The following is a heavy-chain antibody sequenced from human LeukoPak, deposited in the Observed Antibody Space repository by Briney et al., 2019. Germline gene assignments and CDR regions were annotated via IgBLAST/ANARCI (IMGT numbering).Heavy chain of an antibody. CDR1: GGSFSGYY. V-gene: IGHV4-34*01. CDR2: INHSGST. D-gene: IGHD3-10*01. CDR3: ARSGRGITMVRGVRFPFDY. J-gene: IGHJ4*02. Sequence: SETLSLTCAVYGGSFSGYYWSWIRQPPGKGLEWIGEINHSGSTNYNPSLKSRVTISVDTSKNQFSPKLSSVTAADTAVYYCARSGRGITMVRGVRFPFDYWGQGTLVTVSS.